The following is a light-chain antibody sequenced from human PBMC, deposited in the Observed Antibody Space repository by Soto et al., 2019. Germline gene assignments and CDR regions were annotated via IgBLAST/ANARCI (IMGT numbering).Light chain of an antibody. CDR2: EVS. CDR1: ISYVCVYNY. J-gene: IGLJ1*01. Sequence: QSALTQPASVSGSPGQSVTISFTGTISYVCVYNYVSCYQQHPGKAPKLMIYEVSNRPAGVSNLFSGSKSGNTASLTISGLQAEDEADYYCSSYTSSSTLYVFGTGTKVTVL. CDR3: SSYTSSSTLYV. V-gene: IGLV2-14*01.